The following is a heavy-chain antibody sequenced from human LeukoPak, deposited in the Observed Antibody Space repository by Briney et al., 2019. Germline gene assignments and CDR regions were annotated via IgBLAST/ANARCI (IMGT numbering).Heavy chain of an antibody. CDR3: ARGACSSTSCYNWVDP. Sequence: GASVKVSCKASGYTFTSYGISWVRQAPGQGREWMGWISAYNGNTNYAQKLQGRVTMTTDTSTSTAYMELRSLRSDDTAVYYCARGACSSTSCYNWVDPWGQGTLVTVSS. J-gene: IGHJ5*02. V-gene: IGHV1-18*01. CDR2: ISAYNGNT. D-gene: IGHD2-2*01. CDR1: GYTFTSYG.